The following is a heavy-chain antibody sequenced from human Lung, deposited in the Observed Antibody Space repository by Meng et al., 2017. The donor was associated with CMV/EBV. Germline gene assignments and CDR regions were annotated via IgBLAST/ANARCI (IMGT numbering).Heavy chain of an antibody. V-gene: IGHV1-69*05. J-gene: IGHJ6*02. CDR2: IIPIFGTA. CDR3: ARDVSGDDHYYNYAMDV. CDR1: GGTFSRYG. Sequence: SXXVSXXASGGTFSRYGFSWVRQAPGQGLEWMGGIIPIFGTANSAQEFQGRVTITTDESTSTAYMELSSLRFEDTAVYYCARDVSGDDHYYNYAMDVWGQGTTVTVSS. D-gene: IGHD5-12*01.